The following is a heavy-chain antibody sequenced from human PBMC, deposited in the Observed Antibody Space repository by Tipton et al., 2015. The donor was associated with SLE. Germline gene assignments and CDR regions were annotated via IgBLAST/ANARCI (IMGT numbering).Heavy chain of an antibody. CDR2: IPYDGSNK. V-gene: IGHV3-30*02. CDR1: GFTFNSYG. J-gene: IGHJ4*02. CDR3: AKEGRYVDY. Sequence: SLRLSCAASGFTFNSYGMHWVRQAPGKGLEWVAFIPYDGSNKYYADSVKGRFTISRDKSKSTLYLQMNSLTAEDTAMYYCAKEGRYVDYWGQGTLVTVSS.